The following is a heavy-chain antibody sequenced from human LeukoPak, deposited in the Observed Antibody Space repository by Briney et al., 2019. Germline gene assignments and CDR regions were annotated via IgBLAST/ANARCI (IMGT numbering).Heavy chain of an antibody. D-gene: IGHD2-2*01. V-gene: IGHV1-18*01. CDR2: ISGYNGNT. J-gene: IGHJ5*02. Sequence: ASGKVSCKASGYKFTSFAIAWVRQAPGQGLEWLGWISGYNGNTKYPRSLQGRGTMTTDTSTNTAYMELRSLRPDDTAVYYCARDIVTVPTAMEGWFDAWGQGTLVTVSP. CDR1: GYKFTSFA. CDR3: ARDIVTVPTAMEGWFDA.